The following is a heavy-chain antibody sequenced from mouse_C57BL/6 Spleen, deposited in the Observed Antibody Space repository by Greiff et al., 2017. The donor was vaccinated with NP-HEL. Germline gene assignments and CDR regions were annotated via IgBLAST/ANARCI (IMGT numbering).Heavy chain of an antibody. J-gene: IGHJ3*01. D-gene: IGHD1-1*01. CDR1: GYTFTSYW. CDR2: IHPNSGST. CDR3: ARSFHYGSSPFAY. V-gene: IGHV1-64*01. Sequence: VQLQQPGAELVKPGASVKLSCKASGYTFTSYWMHWVKQRPGQGLEWIGKIHPNSGSTNYNEKFKSKATLTVDKSSSTAYMQLISLTSEDSAVYYCARSFHYGSSPFAYWGQGTLVTVSA.